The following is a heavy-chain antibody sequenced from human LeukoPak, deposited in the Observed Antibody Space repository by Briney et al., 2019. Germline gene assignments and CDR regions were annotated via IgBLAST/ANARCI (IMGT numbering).Heavy chain of an antibody. CDR1: GVSISNYY. V-gene: IGHV4-59*08. CDR2: LHYSGST. Sequence: PSETLSLTCTVSGVSISNYYWSRIRQPPGEGLEWIAYLHYSGSTNYNPSLKSRVTTSVDTSKNQFSLKLSSVTAADTAVYYCARSIAGTRSKFDYWGQGTLVTVSS. J-gene: IGHJ4*02. D-gene: IGHD1/OR15-1a*01. CDR3: ARSIAGTRSKFDY.